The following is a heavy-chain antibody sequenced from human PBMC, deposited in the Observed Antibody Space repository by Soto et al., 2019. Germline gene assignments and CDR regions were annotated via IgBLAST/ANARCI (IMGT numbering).Heavy chain of an antibody. CDR2: IWYDGSKK. CDR3: ARDASYYSLWSGYYPSRNGMDV. D-gene: IGHD3-3*01. V-gene: IGHV3-33*01. Sequence: QVQVVESGGGVVQPGRSLRLSCAASGFTFSSFGMHWVRQAPGKGLEWVSLIWYDGSKKSYGDSVKGRFTISTDNSRNTVYLHMNSLTADDTAVYYCARDASYYSLWSGYYPSRNGMDVWGQGTTVTVSS. CDR1: GFTFSSFG. J-gene: IGHJ6*02.